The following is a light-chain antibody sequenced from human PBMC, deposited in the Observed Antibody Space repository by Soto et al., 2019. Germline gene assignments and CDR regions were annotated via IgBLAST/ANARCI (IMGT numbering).Light chain of an antibody. J-gene: IGKJ4*01. V-gene: IGKV1-5*01. CDR2: DAS. CDR1: QSISSY. CDR3: QQYNSYSPSLT. Sequence: DIQMTQSPSSLSASVGDRVTITCRASQSISSYLNWYQQKPGKAPKLLIYDASSLESGVPSRFSGSGSGTEFTLTISSLQPDDFATYYCQQYNSYSPSLTFGGGTKVDIK.